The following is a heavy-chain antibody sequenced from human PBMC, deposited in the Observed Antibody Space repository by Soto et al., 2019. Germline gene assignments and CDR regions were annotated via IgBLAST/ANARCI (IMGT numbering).Heavy chain of an antibody. CDR2: IYWDDDK. CDR3: ARRPREYSGYLLGGYCDY. CDR1: FFSLDTSGVG. J-gene: IGHJ4*02. V-gene: IGHV2-5*02. D-gene: IGHD5-12*01. Sequence: QITLKESGPTVVKPTQTLTLTCTFSFFSLDTSGVGVGWIRQPPGKALEWLALIYWDDDKRYNPSLKSRLTISKDTSKNQVVLTMTNMDPVDTATYDCARRPREYSGYLLGGYCDYWGQGTLVTVSS.